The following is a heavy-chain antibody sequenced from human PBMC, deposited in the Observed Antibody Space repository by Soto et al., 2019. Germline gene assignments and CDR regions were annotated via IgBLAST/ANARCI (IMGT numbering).Heavy chain of an antibody. CDR2: ISGSDGST. J-gene: IGHJ4*02. D-gene: IGHD6-13*01. Sequence: GGSLRPSFQASGFPLSSFAMSWVRRAPGKGLEWVSGISGSDGSTYNADSVKGRFTIFRDNSKNTLYLQMNSLRVEDTAVYYCAHLNPATIAVAGFWGQGTLVTVSS. CDR3: AHLNPATIAVAGF. V-gene: IGHV3-23*01. CDR1: GFPLSSFA.